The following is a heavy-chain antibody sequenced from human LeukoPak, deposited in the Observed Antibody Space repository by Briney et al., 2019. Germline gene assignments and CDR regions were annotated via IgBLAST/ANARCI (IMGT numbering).Heavy chain of an antibody. V-gene: IGHV3-23*01. CDR3: AKDRTQGSGWYLIFDY. J-gene: IGHJ4*02. Sequence: GGSLRLSCAASGFTYSISAMSWVRQARGKGLEWVATISGNSITTYYADSLKGRFTISRDASKNTLYLQMNSLRAEDTAVYFCAKDRTQGSGWYLIFDYWSQGTLVTVSS. CDR1: GFTYSISA. CDR2: ISGNSITT. D-gene: IGHD6-19*01.